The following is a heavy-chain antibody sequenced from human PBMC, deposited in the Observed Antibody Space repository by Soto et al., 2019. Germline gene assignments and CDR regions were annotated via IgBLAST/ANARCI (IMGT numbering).Heavy chain of an antibody. CDR2: ISSSSSYI. J-gene: IGHJ4*02. D-gene: IGHD6-19*01. Sequence: EVQLVESGGGLVKPGGSLRLSCAASGFTFSSYSMNWVRQAPGKGLKWVSSISSSSSYIYYADSVKGRFTISRDNAKNSLYLQMNSLRAEDTAVYYCARETIAVAGANDYWGQGTLVTVSS. CDR1: GFTFSSYS. CDR3: ARETIAVAGANDY. V-gene: IGHV3-21*01.